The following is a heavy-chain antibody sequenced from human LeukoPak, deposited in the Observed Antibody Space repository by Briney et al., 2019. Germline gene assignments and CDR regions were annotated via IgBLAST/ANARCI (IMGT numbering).Heavy chain of an antibody. CDR1: GGSFSGYY. Sequence: SQTLSLTCAVYGGSFSGYYWSWIRQPPGKGPEWIGEINHSGSTNYNPSLKSRVTISVDTSKNQFSLKLSPVTAADTAVYYCARGVAARAYGYWGQGTLVTVSS. D-gene: IGHD6-6*01. V-gene: IGHV4-34*01. CDR3: ARGVAARAYGY. J-gene: IGHJ4*02. CDR2: INHSGST.